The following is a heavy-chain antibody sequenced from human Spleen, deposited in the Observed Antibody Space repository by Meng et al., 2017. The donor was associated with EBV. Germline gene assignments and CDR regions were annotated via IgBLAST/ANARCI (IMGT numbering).Heavy chain of an antibody. Sequence: QVQPRGSAPGRVSPSRTLPPPCAASGGSISRGNWWIWVRQPPGKGLEWIGEIYYSGDTDYNPSLKSRVTISADRSKDQFSLKLTSVTAADTAVYYCATAGGGEGYCSGGNCYRPADWGQGTLVTVSS. J-gene: IGHJ4*02. V-gene: IGHV4-4*02. CDR2: IYYSGDT. D-gene: IGHD2-15*01. CDR3: ATAGGGEGYCSGGNCYRPAD. CDR1: GGSISRGNW.